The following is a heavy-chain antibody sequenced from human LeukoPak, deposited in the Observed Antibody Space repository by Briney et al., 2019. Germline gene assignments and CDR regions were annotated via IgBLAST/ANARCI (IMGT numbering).Heavy chain of an antibody. CDR1: GFSFTSYW. CDR3: AGGSGGYYRQPDAFDI. Sequence: GESLKISCKGSGFSFTSYWIGWVRQMPGRGLELMGVMYPGDSDIRYSPSFQGQVTISADKSISTAYLQWSSLKASDTAMYYCAGGSGGYYRQPDAFDIWGQGTMVTVSS. J-gene: IGHJ3*02. D-gene: IGHD3-22*01. V-gene: IGHV5-51*01. CDR2: MYPGDSDI.